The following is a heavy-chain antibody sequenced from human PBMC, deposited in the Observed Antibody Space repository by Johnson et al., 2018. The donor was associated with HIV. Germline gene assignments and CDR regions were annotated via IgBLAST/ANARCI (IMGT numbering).Heavy chain of an antibody. V-gene: IGHV3-7*03. D-gene: IGHD3-10*01. J-gene: IGHJ3*02. CDR2: IKQDGSEK. CDR1: GFTFRSYW. Sequence: VQLVESGGGLVQPGGSLRLSCAASGFTFRSYWMTWVRQAPGKGLEWVANIKQDGSEKYYVDSVKGRFTISRDNAKNSLYLQMNSLRAEDTALYYCARDGYYDSGSDPLDIWGQGTMVTVSS. CDR3: ARDGYYDSGSDPLDI.